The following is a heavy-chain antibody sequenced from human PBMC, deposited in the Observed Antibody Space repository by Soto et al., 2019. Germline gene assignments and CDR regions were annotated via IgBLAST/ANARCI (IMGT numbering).Heavy chain of an antibody. CDR1: GYTFTSYA. Sequence: ASVKVSCKASGYTFTSYAMHWVRQAPGQRLEWMGWINAGNGNTKYSQKFQGRVTITRDTSASTAYMELSSLRSEDTAVYYCARVLDYYDSSGYSPDYWGQGTLVTVSS. CDR2: INAGNGNT. CDR3: ARVLDYYDSSGYSPDY. V-gene: IGHV1-3*01. D-gene: IGHD3-22*01. J-gene: IGHJ4*02.